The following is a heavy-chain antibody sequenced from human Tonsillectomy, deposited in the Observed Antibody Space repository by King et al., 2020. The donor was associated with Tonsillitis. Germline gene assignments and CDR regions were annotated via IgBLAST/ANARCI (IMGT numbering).Heavy chain of an antibody. J-gene: IGHJ4*02. CDR1: GYTFTGYY. V-gene: IGHV1-2*02. D-gene: IGHD2-15*01. Sequence: LQLVQSGAEVKKPGASVKVSCKASGYTFTGYYMHWVRQAPGQGLEWVGWINPNSGGTNYAQKFQGRVTMTRDTSISTAYMELSRLRSDDTAVYYCARARGGIVVVVATLDYWGQGTLVTVSS. CDR2: INPNSGGT. CDR3: ARARGGIVVVVATLDY.